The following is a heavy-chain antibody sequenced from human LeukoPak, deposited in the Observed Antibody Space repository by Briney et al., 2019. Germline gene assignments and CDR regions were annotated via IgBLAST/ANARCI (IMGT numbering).Heavy chain of an antibody. CDR1: GFTFSSYW. D-gene: IGHD1-14*01. V-gene: IGHV3-21*01. CDR2: ISTSSSYI. CDR3: ARVRLQPRTLLDDAFDI. J-gene: IGHJ3*02. Sequence: PGGSLRLSCAASGFTFSSYWMSWVRQAPGKGLEWVSCISTSSSYIYYADSVKGRFTISRDNAKNSLYLQMNSLRAEDTAVYYCARVRLQPRTLLDDAFDIWGQGTMVTVSS.